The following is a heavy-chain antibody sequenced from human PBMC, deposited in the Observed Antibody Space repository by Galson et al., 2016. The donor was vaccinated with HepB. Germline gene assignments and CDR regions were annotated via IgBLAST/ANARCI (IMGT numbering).Heavy chain of an antibody. CDR2: IFHSGST. J-gene: IGHJ3*02. V-gene: IGHV4-39*01. D-gene: IGHD3-9*01. Sequence: SETLSLTCTVSGGSINSGSYFWGWIRQPPGRGLEWIGNIFHSGSTYYNPSFKSRVTISVDTSKNQFSVKLRSVTAADTAVYYCARRAACRTATCYEGAFEIWGQGTMVTVSS. CDR1: GGSINSGSYF. CDR3: ARRAACRTATCYEGAFEI.